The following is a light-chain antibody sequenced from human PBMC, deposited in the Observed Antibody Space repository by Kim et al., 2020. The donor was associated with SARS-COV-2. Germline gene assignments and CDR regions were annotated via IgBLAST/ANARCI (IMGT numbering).Light chain of an antibody. CDR2: DAS. CDR1: QSVSSY. J-gene: IGKJ4*01. V-gene: IGKV3-11*01. Sequence: LSPGERAPRSCRAPQSVSSYLAWYQQKPGQTPRLLIYDASNRATGIPARFSGSGSGTDFTLTISSLEPEDFAVYYCQQRSNWPLTFGGGTKVDIK. CDR3: QQRSNWPLT.